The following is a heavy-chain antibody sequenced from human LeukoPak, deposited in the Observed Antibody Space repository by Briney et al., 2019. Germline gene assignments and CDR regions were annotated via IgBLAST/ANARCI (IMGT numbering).Heavy chain of an antibody. CDR2: IDPSDSYT. D-gene: IGHD5-18*01. J-gene: IGHJ4*02. CDR1: GYSFTSYW. Sequence: GESLKISFKGSGYSFTSYWISWVRQMPGKGLEWMGRIDPSDSYTNYSPSFQGHVTISADKSISTAYLQWSSLKASDTAMYYCARLGVDTAMLEDHWGQGTLVTVSS. CDR3: ARLGVDTAMLEDH. V-gene: IGHV5-10-1*01.